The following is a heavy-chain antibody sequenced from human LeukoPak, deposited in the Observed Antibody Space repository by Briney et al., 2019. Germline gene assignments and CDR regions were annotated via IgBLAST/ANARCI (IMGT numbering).Heavy chain of an antibody. CDR2: IYYSGSS. J-gene: IGHJ4*02. V-gene: IGHV4-30-4*01. Sequence: SETLSLTCTVSGGSISSGDYYWSWIRQPPGKGLEWIGYIYYSGSSHHNPSLKSRVTISEDRPKNQFSLKLSSVTAADTAVYYCARGAAYYVSGSYYKEPLDYWGQGILVTVSS. D-gene: IGHD3-10*01. CDR1: GGSISSGDYY. CDR3: ARGAAYYVSGSYYKEPLDY.